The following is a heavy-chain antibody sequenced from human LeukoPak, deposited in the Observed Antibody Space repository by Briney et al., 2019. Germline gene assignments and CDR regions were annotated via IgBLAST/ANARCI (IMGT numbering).Heavy chain of an antibody. CDR2: IYPGDSDT. D-gene: IGHD2-15*01. CDR1: GYSFTTYW. CDR3: ARRRAGYCSGGSCQYYFDY. V-gene: IGHV5-51*01. Sequence: GESLKISCKGSGYSFTTYWIGWVRQMLGKGLEWMGIIYPGDSDTRYSPSFQGQVTITADKSISTAYPQWSSLKASDTAMYYCARRRAGYCSGGSCQYYFDYWGQGTLVTVSS. J-gene: IGHJ4*02.